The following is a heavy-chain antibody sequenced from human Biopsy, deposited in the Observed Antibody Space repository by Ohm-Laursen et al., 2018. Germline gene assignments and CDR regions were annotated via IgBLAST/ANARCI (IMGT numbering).Heavy chain of an antibody. CDR3: STGGGDFYYNGMDV. J-gene: IGHJ6*02. Sequence: SLRLSCAAFGFTFGDAWMSWIRQAPGKGLEWVDRINSKFDGETTDYAAPVKGRFIISRDDSKSTLFLQMNSLKVEDTGVYFCSTGGGDFYYNGMDVWGQGTTVTVSS. D-gene: IGHD3-16*01. CDR1: GFTFGDAW. V-gene: IGHV3-15*01. CDR2: INSKFDGETT.